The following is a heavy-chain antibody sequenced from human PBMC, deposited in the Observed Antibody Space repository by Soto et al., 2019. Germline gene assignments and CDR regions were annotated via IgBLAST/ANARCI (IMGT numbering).Heavy chain of an antibody. Sequence: SETLSLTCTVTGASVTSSTYYWGWIRQPPGKGLEWIGSIYYSGSTYYNPSLRSRVTITVDTSKNQVSLKLTSVTAADTAVYYCANDYGDYKSYYAMDVWGQGTRSPSP. CDR1: GASVTSSTYY. D-gene: IGHD4-17*01. CDR3: ANDYGDYKSYYAMDV. J-gene: IGHJ6*02. V-gene: IGHV4-39*01. CDR2: IYYSGST.